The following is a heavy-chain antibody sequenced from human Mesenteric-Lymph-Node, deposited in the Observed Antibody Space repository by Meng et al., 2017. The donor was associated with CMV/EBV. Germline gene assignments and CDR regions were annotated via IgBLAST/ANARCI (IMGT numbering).Heavy chain of an antibody. CDR2: MSSSSSTI. J-gene: IGHJ6*02. D-gene: IGHD3-10*01. Sequence: GESLKISCAASGFTFSSYSMNWVRQAPGKGLEWVSYMSSSSSTIYYADSVKGRFTISRDNAKNSLYLQMNSLSAEDTAVYYCARDMYYYGSRSYLAGAGYYYYYGMDVWGQGTTVTVSS. CDR1: GFTFSSYS. V-gene: IGHV3-48*04. CDR3: ARDMYYYGSRSYLAGAGYYYYYGMDV.